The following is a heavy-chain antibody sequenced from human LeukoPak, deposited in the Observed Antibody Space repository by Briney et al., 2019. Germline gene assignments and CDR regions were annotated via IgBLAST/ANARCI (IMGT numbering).Heavy chain of an antibody. V-gene: IGHV4-34*01. CDR3: ARYGYYYDSSGYLYYFDY. CDR2: INHSGRT. Sequence: SETLSLTCAVHGGSFSGHYWSWIRQPPGKGLEWIGEINHSGRTNYNPSLKSRVTISVDTSKNQFSLKLSSVTAVDTAVYYCARYGYYYDSSGYLYYFDYWGQGTLVTVSS. D-gene: IGHD3-22*01. J-gene: IGHJ4*02. CDR1: GGSFSGHY.